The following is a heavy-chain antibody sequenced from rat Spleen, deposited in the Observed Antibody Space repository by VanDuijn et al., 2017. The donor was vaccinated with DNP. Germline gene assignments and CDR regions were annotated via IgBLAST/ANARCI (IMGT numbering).Heavy chain of an antibody. J-gene: IGHJ3*01. Sequence: EVQLVESGGGLVQPGRSLKLSCAVSGFTFSNYDMAWVRQAPKKGLEWVASITTGGANINYRDSVKGRFTISRDNTKSILFLQVDSLRSEDTATYYCTTGYSRRFAYWGRGTLVTVSS. V-gene: IGHV5-27*01. CDR3: TTGYSRRFAY. CDR2: ITTGGANI. D-gene: IGHD1-2*01. CDR1: GFTFSNYD.